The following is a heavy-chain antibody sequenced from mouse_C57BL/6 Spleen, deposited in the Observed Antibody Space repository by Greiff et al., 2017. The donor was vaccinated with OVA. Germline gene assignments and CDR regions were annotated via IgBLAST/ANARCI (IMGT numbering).Heavy chain of an antibody. Sequence: EVKLVESGEGLVKPGGSLKLSCAASGFTFSSYAMSWVRQTPEKRLEWVAYISSGGDYTYYADTVKGRFTISRDNARNTLYLQMSSLKSEDTAMYYCTRGITTDPWFAYWGQGTLVTVSA. V-gene: IGHV5-9-1*02. CDR2: ISSGGDYT. CDR3: TRGITTDPWFAY. J-gene: IGHJ3*01. CDR1: GFTFSSYA. D-gene: IGHD1-2*01.